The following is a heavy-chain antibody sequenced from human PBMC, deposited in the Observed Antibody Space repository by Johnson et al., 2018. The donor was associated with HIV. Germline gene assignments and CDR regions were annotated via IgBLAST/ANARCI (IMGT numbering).Heavy chain of an antibody. CDR3: AKGATRYKTDGGKHDGAFDV. V-gene: IGHV3-66*01. Sequence: VQLVESGGGLVQPGGSLRLSCAASGFTVSSNYMSWVRQAPGKGLEWVSVIYSGGSTYYADSVKGRFTISRDNSKNTLYLQMNSLRAEDTAVYYCAKGATRYKTDGGKHDGAFDVWGQGTMVTVSS. J-gene: IGHJ3*01. CDR2: IYSGGST. D-gene: IGHD2-2*02. CDR1: GFTVSSNY.